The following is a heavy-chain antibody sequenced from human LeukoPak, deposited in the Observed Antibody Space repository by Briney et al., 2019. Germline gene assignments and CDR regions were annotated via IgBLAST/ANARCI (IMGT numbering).Heavy chain of an antibody. D-gene: IGHD3-10*01. Sequence: GASVNVSCTASGYTFTDYYIHWVRQAPGQGLEWMGWINPHSGDTHYALKFQGWVTMTRDTSISSAYMELTKLTSDDTAVYYCAKSGGVDLLSIDFWGQGTLVTVSS. J-gene: IGHJ4*02. V-gene: IGHV1-2*04. CDR3: AKSGGVDLLSIDF. CDR1: GYTFTDYY. CDR2: INPHSGDT.